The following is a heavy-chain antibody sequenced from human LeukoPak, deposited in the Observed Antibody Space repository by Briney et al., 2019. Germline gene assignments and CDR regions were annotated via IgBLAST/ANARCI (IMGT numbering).Heavy chain of an antibody. CDR3: ARVLDDFWSGYPQNYGMDV. J-gene: IGHJ6*02. CDR1: GGSISSGDYY. CDR2: IYYSGST. Sequence: SETLSLTCTVSGGSISSGDYYWSWIRQPPGKGLEWIGYIYYSGSTYYNPSLKSRVTISVDTSKNQFSLKLSSVTAADTAVYYCARVLDDFWSGYPQNYGMDVWGQGTTVTVSS. D-gene: IGHD3-3*01. V-gene: IGHV4-30-4*01.